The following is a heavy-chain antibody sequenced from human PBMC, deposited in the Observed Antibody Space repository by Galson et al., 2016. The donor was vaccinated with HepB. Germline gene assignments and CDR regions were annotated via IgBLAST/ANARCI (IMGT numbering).Heavy chain of an antibody. Sequence: SGAEVKKQGESLKISCETSGYTFTAYWIGWVRQLPGKGLEWMGITYPRASDTRYSPSFHGQVTISADKSISTLYLHWSSLKASDTAMYYCARVMGQWLPYFWGQGTLVTVSS. CDR2: TYPRASDT. J-gene: IGHJ4*02. V-gene: IGHV5-51*01. CDR3: ARVMGQWLPYF. CDR1: GYTFTAYW. D-gene: IGHD6-19*01.